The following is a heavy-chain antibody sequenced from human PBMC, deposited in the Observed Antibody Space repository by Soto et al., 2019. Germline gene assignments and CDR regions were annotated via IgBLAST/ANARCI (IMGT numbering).Heavy chain of an antibody. J-gene: IGHJ4*02. CDR1: WYTFSSYG. D-gene: IGHD2-21*02. CDR3: ARSIVVVTALDY. V-gene: IGHV1-18*01. Sequence: GGPVKVSCKASWYTFSSYGISWVRQAPGQGLEWMGWISAYNGNTNYAQKLQGRVTMTTDTSTSTAYMELRSLRSDDTAVYYCARSIVVVTALDYWGQGTLVTVSS. CDR2: ISAYNGNT.